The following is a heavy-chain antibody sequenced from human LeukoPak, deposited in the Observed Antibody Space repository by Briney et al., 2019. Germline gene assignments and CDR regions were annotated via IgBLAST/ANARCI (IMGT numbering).Heavy chain of an antibody. Sequence: ASVKVSCKASGYTFTSYGISWVRQAPGQGLEWMGWISAYNGNTNYAQKLQGRVTMTTDTSTSTAYMELRSLRSDDTAVYYCARAFRHSGYDWTPDAFDIWGQGTMVTVSS. CDR1: GYTFTSYG. D-gene: IGHD5-12*01. J-gene: IGHJ3*02. V-gene: IGHV1-18*01. CDR3: ARAFRHSGYDWTPDAFDI. CDR2: ISAYNGNT.